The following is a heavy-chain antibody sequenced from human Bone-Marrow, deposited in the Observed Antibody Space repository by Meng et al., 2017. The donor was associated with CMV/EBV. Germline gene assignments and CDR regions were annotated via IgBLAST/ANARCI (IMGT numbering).Heavy chain of an antibody. D-gene: IGHD3-10*01. CDR2: ISMSGNYI. V-gene: IGHV3-21*04. CDR1: GFSFDSYS. Sequence: GESLKISCAASGFSFDSYSMNWVRQAPGKGLEWLSSISMSGNYIYYADSVKGRFTISKDSGKNSLFLQMDSLRAEDTAVYYCARKGSGSYGAFDIWGQGKMVTVSS. J-gene: IGHJ3*02. CDR3: ARKGSGSYGAFDI.